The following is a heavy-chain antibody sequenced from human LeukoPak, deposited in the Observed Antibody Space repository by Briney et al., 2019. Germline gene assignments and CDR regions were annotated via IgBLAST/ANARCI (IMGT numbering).Heavy chain of an antibody. J-gene: IGHJ3*02. CDR1: GFTFSSYS. Sequence: GGSLRLSCAASGFTFSSYSMNWVRQAPGKGLEWVSSISSSSYIYYADSVKGRFTISRDNAKNSLYPQMNSLRAEDTAVYYCARGIVPVYAFDIWGQGTMVTVSS. CDR3: ARGIVPVYAFDI. D-gene: IGHD3-22*01. CDR2: ISSSSYI. V-gene: IGHV3-21*01.